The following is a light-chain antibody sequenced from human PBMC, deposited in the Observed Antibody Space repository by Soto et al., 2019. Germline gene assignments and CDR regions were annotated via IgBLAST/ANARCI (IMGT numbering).Light chain of an antibody. J-gene: IGKJ2*01. Sequence: EIVLTQSPATLSLSPGERATLSCRTSQSVSIYLAWYQQKPGQAPRLLIYDASNRATGIPARFSGSGSGTDLTLTISSLEPQDFAVYYCQQRANWPPYTFGQGTKLEI. V-gene: IGKV3-11*01. CDR2: DAS. CDR3: QQRANWPPYT. CDR1: QSVSIY.